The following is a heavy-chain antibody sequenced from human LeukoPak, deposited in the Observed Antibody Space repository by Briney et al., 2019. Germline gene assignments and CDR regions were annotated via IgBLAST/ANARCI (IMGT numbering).Heavy chain of an antibody. D-gene: IGHD3-16*01. CDR1: GGSISHYY. J-gene: IGHJ5*02. V-gene: IGHV4-59*01. CDR2: IYYSGST. Sequence: SETLSLTCTVSGGSISHYYWSWNRQPPGKGLEWIGYIYYSGSTNYNPSLKSRVTISVDTSKNQFSLKLSSVTAADTAVYYCARAGFRGELWRWFDPWGQGTLVTVSS. CDR3: ARAGFRGELWRWFDP.